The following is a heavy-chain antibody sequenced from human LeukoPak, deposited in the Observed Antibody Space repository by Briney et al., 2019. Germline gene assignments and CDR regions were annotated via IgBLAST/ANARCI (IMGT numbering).Heavy chain of an antibody. D-gene: IGHD3-9*01. CDR2: IKRKSDGGTT. Sequence: GGSLRLSCAASGLTFSNAWMSWVREAPGKGLEWVGRIKRKSDGGTTDYAAPVKGRFTISRDDSKNTLYLQMNSLKTEDTAVYYCTTVRLTYYDILTGYYKGGFDYWGQGTLVTVSS. V-gene: IGHV3-15*01. CDR3: TTVRLTYYDILTGYYKGGFDY. J-gene: IGHJ4*02. CDR1: GLTFSNAW.